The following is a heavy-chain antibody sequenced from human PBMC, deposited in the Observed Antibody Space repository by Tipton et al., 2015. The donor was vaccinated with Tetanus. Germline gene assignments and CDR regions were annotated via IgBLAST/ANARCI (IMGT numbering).Heavy chain of an antibody. D-gene: IGHD6-13*01. Sequence: GLVKPSENLSLTCTVSGGSISPYYWSWIRQPPGKGLEWIGDIYYSGSTNYNPSLKSRVTISVDTSKNQFSLKLSSVTAADTAVYYCARAGGGSWGNFDYWGQGTLVTVSS. CDR3: ARAGGGSWGNFDY. V-gene: IGHV4-59*01. CDR1: GGSISPYY. CDR2: IYYSGST. J-gene: IGHJ4*02.